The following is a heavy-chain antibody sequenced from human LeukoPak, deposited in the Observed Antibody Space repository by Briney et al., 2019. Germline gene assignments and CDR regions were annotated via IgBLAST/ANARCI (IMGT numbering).Heavy chain of an antibody. Sequence: GGSLRLSCAASGFTFGEYAMHWVRQAPGKGLEWVSGICYDSGNIGYADSVKGRFTISRDNAKNSLYLQMNSLRAEDTALYYCAKDIFPYSSRGFYAFDIWGQGTMVTVSS. V-gene: IGHV3-9*01. J-gene: IGHJ3*02. CDR2: ICYDSGNI. D-gene: IGHD6-13*01. CDR3: AKDIFPYSSRGFYAFDI. CDR1: GFTFGEYA.